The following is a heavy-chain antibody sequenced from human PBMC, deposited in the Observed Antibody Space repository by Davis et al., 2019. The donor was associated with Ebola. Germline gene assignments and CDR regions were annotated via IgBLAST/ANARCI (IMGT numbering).Heavy chain of an antibody. Sequence: PGGSLRPSCAASGFGVTFTNAWMNCVRQAPGKGLEWVGRIKSEGDGGTTDYAAPVKGRFTISRDDSKNMLYLQMHSLKREDTAVYYCTTEARWFGELGIDYWGQGTLVTVAS. V-gene: IGHV3-15*07. CDR2: IKSEGDGGTT. CDR3: TTEARWFGELGIDY. D-gene: IGHD3-10*01. J-gene: IGHJ4*02. CDR1: GFGVTFTNAW.